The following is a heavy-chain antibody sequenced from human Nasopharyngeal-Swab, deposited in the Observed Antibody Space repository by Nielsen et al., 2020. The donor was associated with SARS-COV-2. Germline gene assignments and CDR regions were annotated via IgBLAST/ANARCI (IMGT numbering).Heavy chain of an antibody. CDR2: INPSGGST. CDR3: AILYYYGSGSPSQFDY. D-gene: IGHD3-10*01. CDR1: GYTFTSYY. J-gene: IGHJ4*02. Sequence: ASVKVSCKASGYTFTSYYMHWVRQAPGQGLEWMGIINPSGGSTSYAQKFQGRVTMTRDTSTSTVYMELSSLRSEDTAVYYCAILYYYGSGSPSQFDYWGQGTLVTVSS. V-gene: IGHV1-46*01.